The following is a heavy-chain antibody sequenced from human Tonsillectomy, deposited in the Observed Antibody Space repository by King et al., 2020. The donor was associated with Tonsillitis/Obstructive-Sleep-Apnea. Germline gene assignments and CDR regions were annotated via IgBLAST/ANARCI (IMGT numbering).Heavy chain of an antibody. CDR1: GGSFSNYY. CDR2: INHSGST. J-gene: IGHJ6*03. D-gene: IGHD2-2*01. CDR3: ARGDIVIVSAAIRGRALNYSYYYYMDV. Sequence: VQLQQWGAGLLKPSETLSLTCAVYGGSFSNYYWNWIRQPPGKGLEWIGEINHSGSTNYNPSLKSRVTISVDTSTNQFSLKLSSVTAADTAVYFCARGDIVIVSAAIRGRALNYSYYYYMDVWGKGTTVTVSS. V-gene: IGHV4-34*01.